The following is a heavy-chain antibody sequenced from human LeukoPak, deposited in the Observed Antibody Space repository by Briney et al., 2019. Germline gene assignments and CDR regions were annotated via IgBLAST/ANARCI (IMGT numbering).Heavy chain of an antibody. Sequence: ASVKVSCKASGYTFTGYYMHWVRQAPGQGLEWMGCINPNSGGTNYAQKFQGRVTMTRDTSISTAYMELSRLRSDDTAVYYCARARGDGRTIRDVGGWHPIDYWGQGTLLSVSS. CDR1: GYTFTGYY. J-gene: IGHJ4*02. V-gene: IGHV1-2*02. CDR2: INPNSGGT. CDR3: ARARGDGRTIRDVGGWHPIDY. D-gene: IGHD6-19*01.